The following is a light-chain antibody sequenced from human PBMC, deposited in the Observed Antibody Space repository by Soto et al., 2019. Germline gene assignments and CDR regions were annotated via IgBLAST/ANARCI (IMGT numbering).Light chain of an antibody. V-gene: IGLV2-14*01. Sequence: QSALTQPASVSGSPGQSITISCTGSSSDVGGHNHVSWYQQHPGKAPKLIIYEVGNRPSGVSNRFSGSKSGNTASLTISGFQAEDEDDYYCNSYTSSSTNVFGTGTKLTVL. CDR2: EVG. CDR3: NSYTSSSTNV. J-gene: IGLJ1*01. CDR1: SSDVGGHNH.